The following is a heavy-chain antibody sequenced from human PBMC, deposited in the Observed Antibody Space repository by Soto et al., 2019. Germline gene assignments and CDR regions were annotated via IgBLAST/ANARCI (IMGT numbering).Heavy chain of an antibody. V-gene: IGHV3-48*02. CDR2: ISSSSSTI. J-gene: IGHJ6*02. Sequence: PGGSLRLSCAASGFTFSSYSMNWVRQAPGKGLEWVSYISSSSSTIYYADSVKGRFTISRDNAKNSLYLQMNSLRDEDTAVYYCAREGPTTSGLANYGMDVWGQGTTVTVSS. D-gene: IGHD4-17*01. CDR1: GFTFSSYS. CDR3: AREGPTTSGLANYGMDV.